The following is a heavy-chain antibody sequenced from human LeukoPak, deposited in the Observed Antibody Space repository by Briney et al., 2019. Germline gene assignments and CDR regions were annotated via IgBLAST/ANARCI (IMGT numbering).Heavy chain of an antibody. Sequence: GGSLRLSCAASGFSFSRYSMNWVRQAPGKGLEWVSSICSSSSYKYYADSVKGRFTISRDNAKNSLYLQMNSLRAEDTAVYYCAREIMVRGEYGFDYWGQGTLVTVSS. CDR3: AREIMVRGEYGFDY. CDR1: GFSFSRYS. CDR2: ICSSSSYK. D-gene: IGHD3-10*01. V-gene: IGHV3-21*06. J-gene: IGHJ4*02.